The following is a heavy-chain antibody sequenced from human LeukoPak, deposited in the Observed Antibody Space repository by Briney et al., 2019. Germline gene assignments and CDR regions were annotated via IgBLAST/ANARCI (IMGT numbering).Heavy chain of an antibody. V-gene: IGHV1-69*13. J-gene: IGHJ4*02. CDR3: ARALHLELHSYFDS. Sequence: ASVKVSCKASGYTFTGYYIHWVRQAPGQGLEWMGGIIPIFGSANYAQKFQGRVTITADESTSTAYMELSSLRSEDTAVYYCARALHLELHSYFDSWGQGTLVTVSS. CDR2: IIPIFGSA. D-gene: IGHD1-1*01. CDR1: GYTFTGYY.